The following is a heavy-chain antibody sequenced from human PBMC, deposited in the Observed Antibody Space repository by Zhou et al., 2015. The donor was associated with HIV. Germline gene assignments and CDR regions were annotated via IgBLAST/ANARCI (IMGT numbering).Heavy chain of an antibody. CDR3: ARDNDEFSGFHPHFDY. Sequence: QVHLVQSGAEVKKPGASVKISCETSGYNFRKYYMYWLRQAPGQALEWMGTVNPSDGKTNYAQRFKGRLTMTRDTSTTTVHMELSSLRYEDTAVYYCARDNDEFSGFHPHFDYWGQGTLVTVSA. CDR1: GYNFRKYY. D-gene: IGHD5-12*01. CDR2: VNPSDGKT. J-gene: IGHJ4*02. V-gene: IGHV1-46*01.